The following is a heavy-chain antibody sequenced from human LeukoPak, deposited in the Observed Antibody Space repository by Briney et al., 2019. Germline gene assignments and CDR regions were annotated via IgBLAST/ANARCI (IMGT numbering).Heavy chain of an antibody. Sequence: GGSLRLSCAASGFTLSSYAMSWVRQAPGKGLEWVSYISSSSSTIYYADSVKGRFTISRDNAKNSLYLQMNSLRAEDTAVYYCARDAKYCGGDCYSADYWGQGTLVTVSS. D-gene: IGHD2-21*02. CDR3: ARDAKYCGGDCYSADY. CDR1: GFTLSSYA. V-gene: IGHV3-48*01. CDR2: ISSSSSTI. J-gene: IGHJ4*02.